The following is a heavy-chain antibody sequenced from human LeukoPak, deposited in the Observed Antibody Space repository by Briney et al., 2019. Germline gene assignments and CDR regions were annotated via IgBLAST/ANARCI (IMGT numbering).Heavy chain of an antibody. D-gene: IGHD2-8*01. CDR2: FDPEDGET. J-gene: IGHJ6*02. CDR1: GYTLTELS. Sequence: GASVKVSCKVSGYTLTELSMHWVRQAPGKGLEWMGGFDPEDGETIYAQKFQGRVTMTRDTSTSTVYMELSSLRSEDTAVYYCARGGVVLMVYAIVAQQNYYYYGMDVWGQGTTVTVSS. V-gene: IGHV1-24*01. CDR3: ARGGVVLMVYAIVAQQNYYYYGMDV.